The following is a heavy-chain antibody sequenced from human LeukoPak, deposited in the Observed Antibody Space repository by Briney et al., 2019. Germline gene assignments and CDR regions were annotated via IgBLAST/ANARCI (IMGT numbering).Heavy chain of an antibody. D-gene: IGHD3-16*01. V-gene: IGHV3-23*01. CDR2: IIDSGDIT. CDR1: GFTFSSYA. J-gene: IGHJ6*03. CDR3: AQLGGQEVYNYYVGV. Sequence: GGSLRLSCEASGFTFSSYAVSWVREAPGKGLEWVSGIIDSGDITYYANSVKGRFAISRDNSKNTLYLQMNSLRAEDTAVYYCAQLGGQEVYNYYVGVWGKGTTVAVSS.